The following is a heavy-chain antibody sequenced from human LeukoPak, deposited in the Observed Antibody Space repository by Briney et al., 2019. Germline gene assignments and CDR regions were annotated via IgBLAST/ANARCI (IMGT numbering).Heavy chain of an antibody. J-gene: IGHJ4*02. CDR1: GGSFSGYY. CDR3: ARGHRTYDSSGSIFDY. V-gene: IGHV4-34*01. Sequence: PSETLSLTCAVYGGSFSGYYWSWIRQPPGKGLEWIGEINHSGSTNYNPSLKSRVTISVDTSKNQFSLKLSSVTAADTAVYYCARGHRTYDSSGSIFDYWGQGTLVTVSS. CDR2: INHSGST. D-gene: IGHD3-22*01.